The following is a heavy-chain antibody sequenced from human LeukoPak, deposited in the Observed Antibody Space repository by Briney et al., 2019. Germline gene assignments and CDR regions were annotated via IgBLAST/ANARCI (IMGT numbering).Heavy chain of an antibody. CDR3: ARDIGEIRRHGSGNTIDY. V-gene: IGHV3-21*01. CDR2: ISSSSSYI. D-gene: IGHD3-10*01. J-gene: IGHJ4*02. Sequence: GGSLRLSCAASGFTFSSYSMNWVRQAPGKRLEWVSSISSSSSYIYYADSVKGRFTISRDNAKNSLYLQMNSLRAEDTAVYYCARDIGEIRRHGSGNTIDYWGQGTLVTVSS. CDR1: GFTFSSYS.